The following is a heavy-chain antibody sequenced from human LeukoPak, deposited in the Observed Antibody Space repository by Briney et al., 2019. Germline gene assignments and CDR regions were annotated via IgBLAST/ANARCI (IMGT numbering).Heavy chain of an antibody. J-gene: IGHJ6*02. CDR3: ARLRIAAAFAYYYGMDV. CDR1: GGSISSGGYY. V-gene: IGHV4-31*03. D-gene: IGHD6-13*01. Sequence: SETLSLTCTVSGGSISSGGYYWSWIRQHPGKGLEWIGYIYYSGSTYYNPSLKSRVTISVDTSKNQFSLKLSSVTAADTAVYYCARLRIAAAFAYYYGMDVWGQGTTVTVSS. CDR2: IYYSGST.